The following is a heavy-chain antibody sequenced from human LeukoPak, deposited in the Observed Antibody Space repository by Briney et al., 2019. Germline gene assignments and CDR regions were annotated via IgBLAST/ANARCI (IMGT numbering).Heavy chain of an antibody. J-gene: IGHJ1*01. V-gene: IGHV4-39*01. CDR2: IYYSGST. Sequence: PSETLSLTCTVSGGSISSSSYYWGWIRQPPGKGLEWIGTIYYSGSTYYNPSLKGRVTISVDTSKNQFYLKLRSVTAADTAVYYCATGYTSNCPYNWRQGTLVTVSS. D-gene: IGHD6-13*01. CDR3: ATGYTSNCPYN. CDR1: GGSISSSSYY.